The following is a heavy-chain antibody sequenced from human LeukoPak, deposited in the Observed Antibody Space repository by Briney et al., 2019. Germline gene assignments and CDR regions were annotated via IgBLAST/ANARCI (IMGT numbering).Heavy chain of an antibody. J-gene: IGHJ4*02. CDR2: INHSGST. CDR3: ARTRAYSSSWYDY. CDR1: GGSFSGYY. Sequence: TSETLSLTCAVYGGSFSGYYWSWIRQPPGKGLEWIGEINHSGSTNYNPSLKSRVTISVDTSKNQFSLKLSSVTAADTAVYYCARTRAYSSSWYDYWGQGTLDTVSS. V-gene: IGHV4-34*01. D-gene: IGHD6-13*01.